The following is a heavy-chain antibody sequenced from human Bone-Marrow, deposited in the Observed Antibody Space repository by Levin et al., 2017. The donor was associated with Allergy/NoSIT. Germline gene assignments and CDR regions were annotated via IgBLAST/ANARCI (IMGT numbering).Heavy chain of an antibody. Sequence: GGSLRLSCAGSGFVVSRSHMGWVRQAPGKGLEWISFLYADGTTHYAASVKGRFTISRDTSMNTLHLQMNSLRAGDTAVYYCARESTGMSFDPWGQGTLVTVTS. CDR3: ARESTGMSFDP. CDR1: GFVVSRSH. D-gene: IGHD3-10*01. V-gene: IGHV3-53*01. J-gene: IGHJ5*02. CDR2: LYADGTT.